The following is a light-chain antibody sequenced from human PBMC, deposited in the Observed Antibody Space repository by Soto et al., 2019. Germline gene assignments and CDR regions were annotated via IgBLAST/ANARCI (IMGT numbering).Light chain of an antibody. CDR2: EGS. CDR3: CSYAGSDTMI. CDR1: SSDVGSYNL. Sequence: QSALTQPASVSGSPGQSITISCTGTSSDVGSYNLVSWYQQPPGEAPKLMIYEGSKRPSGVSNRFSGYKSGNTASLTISGLQAEDEDDYYCCSYAGSDTMIVGGGTKVTVL. V-gene: IGLV2-23*01. J-gene: IGLJ2*01.